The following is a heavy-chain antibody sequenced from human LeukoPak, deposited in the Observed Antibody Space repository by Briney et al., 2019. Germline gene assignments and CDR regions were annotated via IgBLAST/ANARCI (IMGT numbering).Heavy chain of an antibody. Sequence: GASVKVSCKASGYTFTNYAMNWVRQAPGQGLEWMGWINPNSGGTNYAQKFQGRVTMTRDTSISTAYMELSRLRSDDTAVYYCARAVLSGSYSGLIGFDYWGQGTLVTVSS. CDR2: INPNSGGT. V-gene: IGHV1-2*02. D-gene: IGHD1-26*01. J-gene: IGHJ4*02. CDR1: GYTFTNYA. CDR3: ARAVLSGSYSGLIGFDY.